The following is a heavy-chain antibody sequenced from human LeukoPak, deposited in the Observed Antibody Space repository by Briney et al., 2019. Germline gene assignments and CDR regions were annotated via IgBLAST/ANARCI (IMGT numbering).Heavy chain of an antibody. D-gene: IGHD3-9*01. CDR3: ARVNILTGFDYYGMDV. Sequence: GGSLRLSCAASGFTFDDYAMHWVRQAPGKGLEWVSGISWNSGSIGYADSVTGRFTISRDNAKNSLYLQMNSLRVEDTAVYYCARVNILTGFDYYGMDVWGQGTTVTVSS. V-gene: IGHV3-9*01. CDR1: GFTFDDYA. J-gene: IGHJ6*02. CDR2: ISWNSGSI.